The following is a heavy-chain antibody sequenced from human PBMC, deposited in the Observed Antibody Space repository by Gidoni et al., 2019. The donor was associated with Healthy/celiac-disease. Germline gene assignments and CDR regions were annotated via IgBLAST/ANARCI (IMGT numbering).Heavy chain of an antibody. CDR3: ARAIAGVATTPENY. D-gene: IGHD5-12*01. CDR2: ISAYNGNT. Sequence: QVQLVQSGAEVKKPGASVKVSCKASGYTFTSYGISWVRQAPGQGLEWMGWISAYNGNTNYAQKLQGRVTMTTDTSTSTADRELRSLRSDDTAVYYCARAIAGVATTPENYWGQGTLVTVSS. V-gene: IGHV1-18*01. CDR1: GYTFTSYG. J-gene: IGHJ4*02.